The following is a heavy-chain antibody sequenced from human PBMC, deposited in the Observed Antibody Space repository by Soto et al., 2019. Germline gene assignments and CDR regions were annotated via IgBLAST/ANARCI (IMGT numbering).Heavy chain of an antibody. CDR1: GFTFMSYG. V-gene: IGHV3-30*18. D-gene: IGHD1-26*01. CDR2: ISYDGSNK. J-gene: IGHJ3*02. CDR3: AKGGVGSTSNAFDI. Sequence: GGSLRLSCAASGFTFMSYGMHWVRQAPAKGLEWVAVISYDGSNKYYEDSVKGRFTISRNNSKNTLHLQMNSLRAEDTGVYYCAKGGVGSTSNAFDIWGQGTMVTVSS.